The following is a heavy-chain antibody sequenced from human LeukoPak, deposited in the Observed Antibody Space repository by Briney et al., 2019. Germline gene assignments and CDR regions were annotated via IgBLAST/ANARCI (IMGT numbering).Heavy chain of an antibody. V-gene: IGHV1-8*01. D-gene: IGHD3-3*01. CDR3: ARGLRESYYDFWSGYYFFDY. J-gene: IGHJ4*02. CDR1: GYTFTIYD. CDR2: MNPNSGNT. Sequence: ASVKVSCTASGYTFTIYDINWVRQATGQGLEWMGWMNPNSGNTGYAQKFQGRVTMTRNTSISTAYMELSSLRSEDTAVYYCARGLRESYYDFWSGYYFFDYWGQGTLVTVSS.